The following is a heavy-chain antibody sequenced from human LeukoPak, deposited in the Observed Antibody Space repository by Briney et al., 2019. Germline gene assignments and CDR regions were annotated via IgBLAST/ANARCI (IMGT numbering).Heavy chain of an antibody. V-gene: IGHV1-18*01. D-gene: IGHD7-27*01. CDR1: GYTFTSYG. CDR3: ARDYWGLGAFDI. CDR2: ISAYNGNT. Sequence: ASVKVSCRASGYTFTSYGISWVRQAPGQGLEWMGWISAYNGNTNYAQKLQGRVTMTTDTSTSTAYMELRSLRSDDTAVYYCARDYWGLGAFDIWGQGTMVTVSS. J-gene: IGHJ3*02.